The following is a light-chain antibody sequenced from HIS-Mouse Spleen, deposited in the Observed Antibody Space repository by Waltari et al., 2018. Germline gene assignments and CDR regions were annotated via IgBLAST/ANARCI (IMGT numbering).Light chain of an antibody. Sequence: QSALTQPASVSGSPGQSITISCTGTSSDVGSYNLFSWYPQQPGKAPKLMIYEGSKRPSGVSNRFSGSKSGNTASLTISGLQAEDEADYYCCSYVGSSTFEVFGGGTKLTVI. CDR3: CSYVGSSTFEV. CDR2: EGS. V-gene: IGLV2-23*03. J-gene: IGLJ2*01. CDR1: SSDVGSYNL.